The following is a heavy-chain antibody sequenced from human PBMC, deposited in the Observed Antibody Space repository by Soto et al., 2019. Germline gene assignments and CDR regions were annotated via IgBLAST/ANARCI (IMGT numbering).Heavy chain of an antibody. CDR1: GGSISSYY. J-gene: IGHJ6*02. Sequence: QVQLQESGPGLVKPSETLSLTCTVSGGSISSYYWSWIRQPPGKGLEWIGYIYYSGSTNYNPSLKSRVTISVDTSKNQFSLKLSSVTAADTAVYYCARDTVYDSSGFRAYYGMDVWGQGTTVTVSS. CDR2: IYYSGST. D-gene: IGHD3-22*01. V-gene: IGHV4-59*01. CDR3: ARDTVYDSSGFRAYYGMDV.